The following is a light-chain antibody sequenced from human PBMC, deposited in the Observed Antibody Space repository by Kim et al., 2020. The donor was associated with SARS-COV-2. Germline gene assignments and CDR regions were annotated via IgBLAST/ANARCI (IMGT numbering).Light chain of an antibody. Sequence: EIVMTQSPATLSVSPGERATLSCRASQSVSNNLAWYQQRPGRAPRLLIYDGSTRATGIPARFSGSGSGTEFTLTISSPQSEDFAVYFCQQYNDWPPGDTFGQGTKLEI. CDR2: DGS. V-gene: IGKV3D-15*01. CDR3: QQYNDWPPGDT. J-gene: IGKJ2*01. CDR1: QSVSNN.